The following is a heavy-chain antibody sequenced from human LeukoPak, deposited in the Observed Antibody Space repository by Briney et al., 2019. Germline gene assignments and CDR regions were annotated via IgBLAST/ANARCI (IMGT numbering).Heavy chain of an antibody. D-gene: IGHD2-8*01. CDR3: ARGREDIVLMVYATRDVAFDI. CDR1: GYTFTSYG. CDR2: ISAYNGNT. V-gene: IGHV1-18*01. Sequence: EASVKVSCKASGYTFTSYGISWVRQAPGQGLEWMGWISAYNGNTNYAQKLQGRVTMTTDTSTSTAYMELRSLRSDDTAVYYCARGREDIVLMVYATRDVAFDIWGQGTMVTVSS. J-gene: IGHJ3*02.